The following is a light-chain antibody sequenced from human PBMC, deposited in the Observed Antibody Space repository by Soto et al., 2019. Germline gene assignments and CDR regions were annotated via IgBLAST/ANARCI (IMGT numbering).Light chain of an antibody. CDR1: RSDVGGYKY. CDR3: CSFAGTYTI. V-gene: IGLV2-11*01. Sequence: QSALTQPRSVSGSPGQSVAISCTGSRSDVGGYKYVSWFQQHPGKAPKLMIYDVTKRPSGVPDRFSGSKSGNTASLTISGLQAEDESDYYCCSFAGTYTIFGGGTKLTVL. CDR2: DVT. J-gene: IGLJ2*01.